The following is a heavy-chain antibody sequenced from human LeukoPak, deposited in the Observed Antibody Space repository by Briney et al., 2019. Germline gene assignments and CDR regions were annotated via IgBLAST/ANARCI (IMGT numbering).Heavy chain of an antibody. V-gene: IGHV4-34*01. CDR2: INHSGST. CDR1: GGSFSGYY. J-gene: IGHJ5*02. CDR3: ARRIKGPPDNKAIVVVPAAQWRTGFDP. D-gene: IGHD2-2*01. Sequence: PSETLSLTCAAYGGSFSGYYWSWIRQPPGKGLEWIGEINHSGSTNYNPSLKSRVTISVDTSKNQFSLKLSSVTAADTAVYYCARRIKGPPDNKAIVVVPAAQWRTGFDPWGQGTLVTVSS.